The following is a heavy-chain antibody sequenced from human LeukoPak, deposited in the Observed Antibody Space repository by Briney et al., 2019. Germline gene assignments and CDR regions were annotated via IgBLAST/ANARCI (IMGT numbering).Heavy chain of an antibody. J-gene: IGHJ4*02. D-gene: IGHD5-18*01. Sequence: SETLSLTCTVSGGSMSPYHWGWIRQPPGKGLEWTGYIYYSGSTNYNPSLNSRVTISVDTSKNQFSLRLSSVTAADTAVYYCARGGYSYGHDYWGQGTLVTVSS. CDR1: GGSMSPYH. CDR3: ARGGYSYGHDY. V-gene: IGHV4-59*12. CDR2: IYYSGST.